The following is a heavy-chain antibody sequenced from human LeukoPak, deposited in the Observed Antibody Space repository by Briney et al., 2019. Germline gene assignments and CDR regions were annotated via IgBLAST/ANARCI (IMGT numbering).Heavy chain of an antibody. CDR2: ISYDGSNK. D-gene: IGHD6-19*01. CDR3: ARDQVEQWSGVAWYIDY. J-gene: IGHJ4*02. Sequence: GGSLRLSCAASGFTFSSYDMHWVRQAPGKRLEWVAVISYDGSNKYYADSVKGRFTISRDNSKNTLYLQMNSLRAEDTAVYYCARDQVEQWSGVAWYIDYWGQGTLVTVSS. V-gene: IGHV3-30*03. CDR1: GFTFSSYD.